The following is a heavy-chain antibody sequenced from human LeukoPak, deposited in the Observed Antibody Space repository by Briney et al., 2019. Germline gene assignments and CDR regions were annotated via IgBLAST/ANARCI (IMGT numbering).Heavy chain of an antibody. V-gene: IGHV1-69*13. CDR3: ARGGGRITIFGVVSHFDY. J-gene: IGHJ4*02. CDR2: IIPIFGTA. Sequence: ASVKVSCKASGGTFSSYAISWVRQAPGQGLEWMGGIIPIFGTANYAQKFQGRVTITADESTSTAYMELSSLRSDDTAVYYCARGGGRITIFGVVSHFDYWGQGTLVTVSS. D-gene: IGHD3-3*01. CDR1: GGTFSSYA.